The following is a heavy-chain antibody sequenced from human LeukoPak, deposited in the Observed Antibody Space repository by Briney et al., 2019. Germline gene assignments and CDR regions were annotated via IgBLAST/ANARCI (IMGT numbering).Heavy chain of an antibody. J-gene: IGHJ6*03. D-gene: IGHD3-16*01. Sequence: ASVKVSFKASGYTFSDFYIHRVRQAPGQGEGGGGWINTSGGGTNYAPPFQGRLTIPRDTSISTAYMELSRLTSDDTAVYYCAKDRRGPKSYYYFYYMDVWGKGTTLTVSS. V-gene: IGHV1-2*02. CDR2: INTSGGGT. CDR1: GYTFSDFY. CDR3: AKDRRGPKSYYYFYYMDV.